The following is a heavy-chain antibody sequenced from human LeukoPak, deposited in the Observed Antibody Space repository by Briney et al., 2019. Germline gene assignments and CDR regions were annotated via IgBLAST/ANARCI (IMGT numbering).Heavy chain of an antibody. Sequence: SETLSLTCAVSGASVSSGGYARRCIRLPPGKRLEWIGYNGNSNYNPSLKSRVTISLDTSKNQFSLKLTSVTAADTAIYYCARDHWGSLDYWGQGALVTVSS. CDR3: ARDHWGSLDY. V-gene: IGHV4-61*08. J-gene: IGHJ4*02. CDR1: GASVSSGGYA. D-gene: IGHD7-27*01. CDR2: NGNS.